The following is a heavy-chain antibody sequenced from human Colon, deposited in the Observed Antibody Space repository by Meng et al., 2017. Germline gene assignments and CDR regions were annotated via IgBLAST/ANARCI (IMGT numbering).Heavy chain of an antibody. Sequence: EVKVGESGGGLCQPGGSLRLFCAASGFTFSDYWMNWVRQVPGKGLEWVARMNGDGGSVSYADSVKGRFTISRDNSKSTLYLQMNDLRVDDTAVYYCASLSPPVTEKWIDPWGQGTLVTVSS. CDR1: GFTFSDYW. V-gene: IGHV3-74*01. CDR2: MNGDGGSV. CDR3: ASLSPPVTEKWIDP. D-gene: IGHD4-17*01. J-gene: IGHJ5*02.